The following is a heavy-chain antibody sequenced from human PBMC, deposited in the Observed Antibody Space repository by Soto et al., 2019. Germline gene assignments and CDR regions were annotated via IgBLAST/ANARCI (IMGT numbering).Heavy chain of an antibody. CDR2: IYYSGST. V-gene: IGHV4-30-4*01. J-gene: IGHJ4*02. CDR3: ARAPGGYDSSGYTFDY. CDR1: GGSVSSGDYY. Sequence: SETLSLTCTVSGGSVSSGDYYWTWIRQPPGKGLEWIGYIYYSGSTYYNPSLKSRVTISVGTSKNQFSLKLSSVTAADTAVYYCARAPGGYDSSGYTFDYWGQGTLVTVSS. D-gene: IGHD3-22*01.